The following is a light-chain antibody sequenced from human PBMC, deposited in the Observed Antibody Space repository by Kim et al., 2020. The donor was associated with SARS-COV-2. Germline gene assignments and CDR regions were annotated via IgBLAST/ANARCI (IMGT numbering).Light chain of an antibody. CDR3: QQYDNLLT. V-gene: IGKV1-33*01. CDR2: VAF. CDR1: QDISND. J-gene: IGKJ4*01. Sequence: RSASVGDRVPFPGQASQDISNDLNWYQQKPGKAPTLLICVAFNLETGVPSRFSGSGSGTDFTFTISSLQPEDIATYYCQQYDNLLTFGGGTKLEI.